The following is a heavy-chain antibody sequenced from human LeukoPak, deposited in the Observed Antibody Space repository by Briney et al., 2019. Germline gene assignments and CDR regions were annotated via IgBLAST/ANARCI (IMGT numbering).Heavy chain of an antibody. CDR3: ARDPVRYCSSTSCYFDY. J-gene: IGHJ4*02. CDR1: GFTFSSYS. Sequence: GGSLRLSCAASGFTFSSYSMNWVRQAPGKGLEWVSSISSSSSYIYYADSVKGRFTISRDNAKNSLYLQMNSLRAEDTAVYYCARDPVRYCSSTSCYFDYWGQGTLVTVSS. D-gene: IGHD2-2*01. CDR2: ISSSSSYI. V-gene: IGHV3-21*01.